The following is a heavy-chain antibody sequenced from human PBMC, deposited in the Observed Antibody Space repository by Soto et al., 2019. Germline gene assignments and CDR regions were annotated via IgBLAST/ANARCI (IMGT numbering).Heavy chain of an antibody. CDR3: ARDGRDCSSTSCYTPSEPYYYYGMDV. CDR2: INPSGGST. CDR1: GYTFTSYY. Sequence: ASVKVSCKASGYTFTSYYMHWVRQAPGQGLEWMGIINPSGGSTSYAQKFQGRVTMTRDTSTSTVYMELSSLRSEDTAVYYCARDGRDCSSTSCYTPSEPYYYYGMDVWGQGTTVTVSS. J-gene: IGHJ6*02. V-gene: IGHV1-46*01. D-gene: IGHD2-2*02.